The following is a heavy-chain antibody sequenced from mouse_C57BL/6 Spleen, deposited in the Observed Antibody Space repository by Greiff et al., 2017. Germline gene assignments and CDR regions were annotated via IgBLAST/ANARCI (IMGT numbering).Heavy chain of an antibody. CDR3: ASYYGNYVDYYAMDY. J-gene: IGHJ4*01. Sequence: VKLQESGPELVKPGASVKLSCKASGYAFSSSWMNWVKQRPGKGLEWIGRIYPGDGDTNYNGKFKGKATLTADKSSSTAYMQLSSLTSEDSAVYFCASYYGNYVDYYAMDYWGQGTSVTVSS. V-gene: IGHV1-82*01. D-gene: IGHD2-1*01. CDR1: GYAFSSSW. CDR2: IYPGDGDT.